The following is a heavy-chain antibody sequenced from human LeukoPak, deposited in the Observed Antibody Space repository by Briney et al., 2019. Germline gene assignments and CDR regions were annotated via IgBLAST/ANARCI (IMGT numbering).Heavy chain of an antibody. CDR1: GYTFTGLC. J-gene: IGHJ4*02. V-gene: IGHV1-24*01. CDR2: FDRENGET. Sequence: GGSVRVSCTVSGYTFTGLCMHWVRQAPGKGLEWMGGFDRENGETNYAQKFQGRVTMTEDTSTDTAYMELSSRRSEDTAVYYCATDLSSSWPRDGVYGGEGTLLTLSS. CDR3: ATDLSSSWPRDGVY. D-gene: IGHD6-13*01.